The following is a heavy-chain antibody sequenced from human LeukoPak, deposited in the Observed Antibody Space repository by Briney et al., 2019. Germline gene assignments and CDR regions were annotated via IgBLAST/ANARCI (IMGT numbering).Heavy chain of an antibody. CDR2: IYPGDSDA. D-gene: IGHD2-15*01. CDR3: ARAIGCSGGTCYFFDN. V-gene: IGHV5-51*01. Sequence: GESLKISCKGSGYRFTSYWIGWVRQMPGKGLEWMGIIYPGDSDARYSPSFQGQVTISADKSISTAYLQWSSLKASDTAMYYCARAIGCSGGTCYFFDNWGQGTLVTVSS. J-gene: IGHJ4*02. CDR1: GYRFTSYW.